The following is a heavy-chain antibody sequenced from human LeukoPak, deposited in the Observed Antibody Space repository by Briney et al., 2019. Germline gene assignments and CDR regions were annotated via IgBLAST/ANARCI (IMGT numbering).Heavy chain of an antibody. Sequence: SQTLSLTCTVSGDSINSGSYYWSWIRQHPGKGLEWIGYINYSGSAYYNPSLKSRVTLSVDTSKNQFSLKLSSVTAADTAVYYCARASGGGNFFYWGQGTLVSVSS. D-gene: IGHD4-23*01. J-gene: IGHJ4*02. CDR2: INYSGSA. V-gene: IGHV4-31*03. CDR1: GDSINSGSYY. CDR3: ARASGGGNFFY.